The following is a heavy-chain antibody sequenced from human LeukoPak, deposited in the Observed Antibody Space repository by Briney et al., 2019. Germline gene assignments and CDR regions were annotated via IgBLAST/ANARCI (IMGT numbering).Heavy chain of an antibody. Sequence: SRTLRLTCTVSGGTISSDSMYWVWNRPPAGKGWEWVVCIDGSGSSYYDPSLRSLIAISVDTSKTQYSLKLSSVTAADTAVYYSARERLGATSPFDYWGQGTLVTVSS. CDR3: ARERLGATSPFDY. CDR2: IDGSGSS. V-gene: IGHV4-61*02. D-gene: IGHD1-26*01. J-gene: IGHJ4*02. CDR1: GGTISSDSMY.